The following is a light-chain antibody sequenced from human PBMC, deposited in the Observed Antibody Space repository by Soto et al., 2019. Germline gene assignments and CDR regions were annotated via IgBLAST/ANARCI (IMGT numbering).Light chain of an antibody. CDR2: GAS. V-gene: IGKV3-20*01. Sequence: EIVLTQSPGTLSLSSGERATLSCRASQSVSSSYLAWYQQKPGQAPRLLIYGASSRATGIPDRFSGSGSGTDFTLTISRLEPEDFAVYYCQQYGSSTETFGQGTKVDIK. CDR3: QQYGSSTET. J-gene: IGKJ1*01. CDR1: QSVSSSY.